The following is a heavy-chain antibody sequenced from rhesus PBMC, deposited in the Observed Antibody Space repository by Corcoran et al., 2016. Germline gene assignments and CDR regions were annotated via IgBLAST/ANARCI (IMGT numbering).Heavy chain of an antibody. J-gene: IGHJ5-1*01. V-gene: IGHV4S9*01. CDR2: IYGNNART. D-gene: IGHD5-24*01. CDR3: ASVGHRFDV. Sequence: QVQLQESGPGLVKPSETLSLTCAAPGGSISGTSYWTWTRQPPGKGLEWIGTIYGNNARTNYNPSLKSRVTISKDTSKNQFLLDLSSVTAADTAVYYCASVGHRFDVWGPGVLVTVSS. CDR1: GGSISGTSY.